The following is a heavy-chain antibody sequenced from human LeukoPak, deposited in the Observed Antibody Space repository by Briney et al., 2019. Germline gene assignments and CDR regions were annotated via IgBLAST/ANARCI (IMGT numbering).Heavy chain of an antibody. Sequence: ASVKVSCKASGYIFTSYYMHWVRQAPGQGLEWMGIINPSGGSTSYAQKFQGRVTMTRDTSTSTVYMELSSLRSEDTAVYYCAREGTNYDILTGYDYWGQGTLVTVSS. J-gene: IGHJ4*02. CDR3: AREGTNYDILTGYDY. V-gene: IGHV1-46*01. CDR2: INPSGGST. CDR1: GYIFTSYY. D-gene: IGHD3-9*01.